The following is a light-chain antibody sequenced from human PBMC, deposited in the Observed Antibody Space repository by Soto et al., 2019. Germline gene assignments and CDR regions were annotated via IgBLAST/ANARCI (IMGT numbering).Light chain of an antibody. J-gene: IGLJ1*01. CDR2: EVN. V-gene: IGLV2-8*01. CDR3: SSYAGSSNV. CDR1: SGDVGRYTY. Sequence: QSVLTQPRSVSGSPGQSVAISCTGTSGDVGRYTYVSWYQQHPGKAPKLMIYEVNKRPSGVPDRFSGSKSGNTASLTVSGLQAEDEADYYCSSYAGSSNVFGTGTKVTV.